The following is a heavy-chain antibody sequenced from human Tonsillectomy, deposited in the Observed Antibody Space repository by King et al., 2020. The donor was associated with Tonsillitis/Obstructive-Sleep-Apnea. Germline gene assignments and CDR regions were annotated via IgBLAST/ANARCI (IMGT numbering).Heavy chain of an antibody. CDR3: ARDHGCGGDCPNEGAFDI. CDR2: INSDGSST. D-gene: IGHD2-21*02. Sequence: VQLVESGGGLVQPGGSLRLSCAASGFTFSSYWMHWVRQAPGKGLVWVSRINSDGSSTSYADSVKGQFTISRDNAKNTLYLQMNSLRAEDTAVYYCARDHGCGGDCPNEGAFDIWGQGTMVTVSS. CDR1: GFTFSSYW. J-gene: IGHJ3*02. V-gene: IGHV3-74*01.